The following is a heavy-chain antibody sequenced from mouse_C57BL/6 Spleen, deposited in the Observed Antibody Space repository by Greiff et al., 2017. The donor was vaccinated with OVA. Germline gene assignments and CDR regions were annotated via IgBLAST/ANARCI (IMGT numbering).Heavy chain of an antibody. J-gene: IGHJ1*03. D-gene: IGHD1-1*01. V-gene: IGHV1-52*01. Sequence: QVQLQQPGAELVRPGSSVKLSCKASGYTFTSYWMHWVKQRPIQGLEWIGNIDPSDSETHYNQKFKDKATLTVDKSSSTAYMQLSSLTSEDSAVYYCAREISITSGLYFDVWGTGTTVTVSS. CDR2: IDPSDSET. CDR1: GYTFTSYW. CDR3: AREISITSGLYFDV.